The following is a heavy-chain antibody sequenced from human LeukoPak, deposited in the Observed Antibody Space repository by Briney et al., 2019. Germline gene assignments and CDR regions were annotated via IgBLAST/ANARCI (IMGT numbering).Heavy chain of an antibody. CDR3: ANSWGYGY. J-gene: IGHJ4*02. D-gene: IGHD3-16*01. V-gene: IGHV3-30*02. CDR2: TRFDESNK. CDR1: GFTFSSYG. Sequence: PGGSLRLSCAASGFTFSSYGMHWVRQAPGKGLEWVAFTRFDESNKYYADSVKGRFTISRDNSKNTLYLQMNSLRAEDTAVYYCANSWGYGYWGQGTLVTVSS.